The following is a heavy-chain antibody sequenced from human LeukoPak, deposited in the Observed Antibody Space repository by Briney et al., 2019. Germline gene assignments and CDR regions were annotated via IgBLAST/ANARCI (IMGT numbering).Heavy chain of an antibody. CDR2: INAGNGNT. Sequence: GASVKVSCKASEYTFTDYAINWVRQAPGQRLEWTGWINAGNGNTRYSQRFQGRVTITRDTSASTAYVELSSLTSEDTAVYYCARGRWSATTASYYLDFWGQGTLVTVSS. J-gene: IGHJ4*02. D-gene: IGHD5-24*01. CDR1: EYTFTDYA. CDR3: ARGRWSATTASYYLDF. V-gene: IGHV1-3*01.